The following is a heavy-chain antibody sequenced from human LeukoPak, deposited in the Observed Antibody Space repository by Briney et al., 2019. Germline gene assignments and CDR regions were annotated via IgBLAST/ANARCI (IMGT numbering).Heavy chain of an antibody. J-gene: IGHJ4*02. V-gene: IGHV3-74*01. CDR3: ARDRGELYGGGTNFDY. Sequence: GGSLRLSCAASGFTFSTYWMHWVRQAPGKGLVWVSQINTDGNSTTYADSVKGRFTVSRDNAKNTLSLQMNSLRAEDTAVYYCARDRGELYGGGTNFDYWGQGTLVTVSS. CDR1: GFTFSTYW. D-gene: IGHD1-14*01. CDR2: INTDGNST.